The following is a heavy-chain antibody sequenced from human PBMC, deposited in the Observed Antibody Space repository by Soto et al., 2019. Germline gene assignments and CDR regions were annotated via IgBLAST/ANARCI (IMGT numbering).Heavy chain of an antibody. D-gene: IGHD6-13*01. CDR1: GFTFSGSA. V-gene: IGHV3-73*01. CDR2: IRSKANSYAT. J-gene: IGHJ6*02. CDR3: TRRAAAAAVVPYCMDV. Sequence: PGGSLRLSCAASGFTFSGSAMHWVRQASGKGLEWVGRIRSKANSYATAYAASVKGRFTISRDDSKNTAYLQMNSLKTKDTAVYYCTRRAAAAAVVPYCMDVWGRGTTVDVSS.